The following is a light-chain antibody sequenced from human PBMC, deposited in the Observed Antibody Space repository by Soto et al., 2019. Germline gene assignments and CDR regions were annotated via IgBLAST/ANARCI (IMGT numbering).Light chain of an antibody. CDR2: GTF. CDR1: QDIKTY. J-gene: IGKJ3*01. V-gene: IGKV1-9*01. CDR3: QHLNNYPPFT. Sequence: IQLTQSPSSLSASVGDRVSITCRASQDIKTYLAWYQQKQGKAPKLLISGTFTLQSGVPSRFNGSGSGTDFTLTISRLQPEDCATYYCQHLNNYPPFTFGPGNKVDLE.